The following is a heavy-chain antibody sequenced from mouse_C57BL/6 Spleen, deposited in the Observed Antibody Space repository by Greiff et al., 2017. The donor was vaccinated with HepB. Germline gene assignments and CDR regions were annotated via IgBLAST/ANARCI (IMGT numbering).Heavy chain of an antibody. CDR1: GFNIKDDY. Sequence: EVKLMESGAELVRPGASVKLSCTASGFNIKDDYMHWVKQRPEQGLEWIGWIDPENGDTEYASKFQGKATITADTSSNTAYLQLSSLTSEDTAVYYCTPYYFYWGQGTTLTVSS. D-gene: IGHD1-1*01. J-gene: IGHJ2*01. V-gene: IGHV14-4*01. CDR2: IDPENGDT. CDR3: TPYYFY.